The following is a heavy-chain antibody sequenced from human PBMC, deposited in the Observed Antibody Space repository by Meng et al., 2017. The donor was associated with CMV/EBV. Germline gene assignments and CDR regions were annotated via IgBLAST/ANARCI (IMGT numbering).Heavy chain of an antibody. Sequence: LTCAVYGGSFSSYYWSWIRQPPGKGLEWIGEINHSGSTNYNPSLKSRVTISVDTSKNQFSLKLSSVTAADTAVYYCARGRQRKFDPWGQGTLVTVSS. D-gene: IGHD2-2*01. CDR1: GGSFSSYY. CDR3: ARGRQRKFDP. CDR2: INHSGST. V-gene: IGHV4-34*01. J-gene: IGHJ5*02.